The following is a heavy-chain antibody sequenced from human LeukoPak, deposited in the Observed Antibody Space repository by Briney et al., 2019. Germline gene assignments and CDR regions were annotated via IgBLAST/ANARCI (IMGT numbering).Heavy chain of an antibody. D-gene: IGHD5-24*01. CDR3: ATIRSRLEYYMDV. CDR2: ISAYNGKT. CDR1: GYTFTSYG. J-gene: IGHJ6*03. V-gene: IGHV1-18*01. Sequence: ASVKVSCKASGYTFTSYGISWVRQAPGQGLEWMGWISAYNGKTNYAQKLQGRVPMTTDTSTRTDYMELRSLRSDDTAVYYCATIRSRLEYYMDVWGKGTTVTISS.